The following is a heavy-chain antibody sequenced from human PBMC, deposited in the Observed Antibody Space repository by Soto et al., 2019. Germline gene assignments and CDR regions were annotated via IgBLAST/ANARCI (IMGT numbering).Heavy chain of an antibody. CDR1: GFTFSSYW. D-gene: IGHD3-10*01. CDR3: ARDRHRLWFGELLEAHYYYYYMDV. CDR2: INSDGSST. J-gene: IGHJ6*03. Sequence: PGGSLRLSCAASGFTFSSYWMHWVRQAPGKGLVWVSRINSDGSSTSYADSVKGRFTISRDNAKNTLYLQMNSLRAEDTAVYYCARDRHRLWFGELLEAHYYYYYMDVWGKGTTVTVSS. V-gene: IGHV3-74*01.